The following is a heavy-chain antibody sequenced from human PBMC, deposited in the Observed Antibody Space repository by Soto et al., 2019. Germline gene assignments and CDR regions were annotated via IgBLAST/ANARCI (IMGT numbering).Heavy chain of an antibody. Sequence: PSETLSLTCTVSGGSIDSGGYYWSWIRQPPGKGLEWIGYVYYIGTTNYNPFLKSRVTLSLDKSKNQFSLKMNSVTAADTAVYYCARDVIARPNYFDPWGQGTMVTVSS. CDR1: GGSIDSGGYY. V-gene: IGHV4-61*08. D-gene: IGHD4-4*01. CDR3: ARDVIARPNYFDP. J-gene: IGHJ5*02. CDR2: VYYIGTT.